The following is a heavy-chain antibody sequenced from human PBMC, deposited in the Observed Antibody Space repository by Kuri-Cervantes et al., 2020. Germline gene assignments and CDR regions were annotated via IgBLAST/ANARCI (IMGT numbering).Heavy chain of an antibody. CDR3: AYSSGWTEGAFDI. D-gene: IGHD6-19*01. Sequence: GESLKISCAASGFTFSSYGMHWVRQAPGEGLEWVAVIWYDGSNKYYADSVKGRFTISRDNSKNTLYLQMNSLRAEDMAVYYCAYSSGWTEGAFDIWGQGTMVTVSS. V-gene: IGHV3-30*02. CDR1: GFTFSSYG. J-gene: IGHJ3*02. CDR2: IWYDGSNK.